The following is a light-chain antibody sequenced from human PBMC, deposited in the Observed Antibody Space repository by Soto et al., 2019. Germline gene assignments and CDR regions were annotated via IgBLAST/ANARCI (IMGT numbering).Light chain of an antibody. CDR2: SNN. CDR3: AAWEDSLNGHVV. J-gene: IGLJ2*01. Sequence: QAVVTQPPSASGTPGQRVTISCSGSSSNIGSNTVNWYQQLPGTAPKLLIYSNNQRPSGVPDRFSGSKSGTSASLAISGLQSEDEADYYCAAWEDSLNGHVVFGGGTKRTVL. V-gene: IGLV1-44*01. CDR1: SSNIGSNT.